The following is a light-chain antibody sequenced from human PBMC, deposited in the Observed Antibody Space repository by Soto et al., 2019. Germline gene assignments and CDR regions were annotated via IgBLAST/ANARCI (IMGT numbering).Light chain of an antibody. CDR3: QPYKNWPL. V-gene: IGKV3-15*01. CDR2: GAS. CDR1: QSVSSH. Sequence: IVMTQSPATLSVCPGERVTLSCTTSQSVSSHVAWYQQKPGRAPRLLLYGASTRATGIPARFSGSGGGTGYTLTLSSVQSEDFAVYYCQPYKNWPLIGQGTRLEIK. J-gene: IGKJ5*01.